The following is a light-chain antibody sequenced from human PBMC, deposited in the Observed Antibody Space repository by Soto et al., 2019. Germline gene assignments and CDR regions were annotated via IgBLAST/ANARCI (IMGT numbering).Light chain of an antibody. CDR3: QSYDSSLSVV. CDR1: SSNIGAGYD. J-gene: IGLJ2*01. V-gene: IGLV1-40*01. CDR2: GNS. Sequence: QPVLTQPPSVSGXXXXRVXXXXXXXSSNIGAGYDVHWYQQLPGTAPKLLIYGNSNRPSGVPDRFSGSKSGTSASLAITGLQAEDEADYYCQSYDSSLSVVFGGGTKLTVL.